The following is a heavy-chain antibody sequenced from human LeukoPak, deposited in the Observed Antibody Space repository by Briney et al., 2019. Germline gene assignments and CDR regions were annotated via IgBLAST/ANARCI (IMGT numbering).Heavy chain of an antibody. CDR2: IDKHGNGK. Sequence: GGSLRLSCVASGFTFSISWVTWVRQAPGEGLEWVANIDKHGNGKYYVDSVKGRFAVSRDYASNSVFLQMDSLRAEDTSVYYCARDAGWGYYDLWGQGTPVTVSS. V-gene: IGHV3-7*01. D-gene: IGHD1-26*01. CDR3: ARDAGWGYYDL. J-gene: IGHJ4*02. CDR1: GFTFSISW.